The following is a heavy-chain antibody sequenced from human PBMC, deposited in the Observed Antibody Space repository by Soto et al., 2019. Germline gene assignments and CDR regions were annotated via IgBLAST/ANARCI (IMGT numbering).Heavy chain of an antibody. CDR2: IYYSGST. D-gene: IGHD3-22*01. CDR1: GGSISSGGYY. V-gene: IGHV4-31*03. J-gene: IGHJ3*02. Sequence: PSETLSLTCTVSGGSISSGGYYWSWIRQHPGKGLEWIGYIYYSGSTYYNPSLKSRVTISVDTSKNQFSLKLSSVTAADTAVYYCATESATITMIVATDAFDIWGQGTMVT. CDR3: ATESATITMIVATDAFDI.